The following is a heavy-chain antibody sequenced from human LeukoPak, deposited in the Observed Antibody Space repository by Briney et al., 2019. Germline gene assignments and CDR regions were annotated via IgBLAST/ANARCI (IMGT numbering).Heavy chain of an antibody. J-gene: IGHJ4*02. Sequence: GGSLRLSCTASGFTFGDYAMSWVRQAPGKGPEWVGFIRSKAYGGTTEYAASVKGRFTISRDDSKSIAYLQMNSLKAEDTALYYCTRDSDFESWGQGTLVTVSS. CDR1: GFTFGDYA. CDR3: TRDSDFES. D-gene: IGHD1-26*01. V-gene: IGHV3-49*04. CDR2: IRSKAYGGTT.